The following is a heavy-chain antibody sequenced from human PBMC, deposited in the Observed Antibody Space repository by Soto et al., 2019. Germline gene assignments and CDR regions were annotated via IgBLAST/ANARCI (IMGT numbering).Heavy chain of an antibody. J-gene: IGHJ6*02. CDR1: GGSISSGGYS. Sequence: PSETLSLTCAVSGGSISSGGYSWSWIRQPPGKGLEWIGYIYYSGSTNYNPSLKSRVTISVDTSKNQFSLKLSSVTAADTAVYYCARDRFLEWLSDYYYGMDVWGQGTTVTVSS. D-gene: IGHD3-3*01. V-gene: IGHV4-61*08. CDR2: IYYSGST. CDR3: ARDRFLEWLSDYYYGMDV.